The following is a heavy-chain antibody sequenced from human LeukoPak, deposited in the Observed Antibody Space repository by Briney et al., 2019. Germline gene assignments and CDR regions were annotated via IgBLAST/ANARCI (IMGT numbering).Heavy chain of an antibody. CDR3: ARGYGGNSVDY. J-gene: IGHJ4*02. D-gene: IGHD4-23*01. CDR2: INPNSGGT. Sequence: GASVKVSCKASGYTFPDYYIHWVRQAPGQGLEWMGWINPNSGGTNYAQEFQGRVTMTRDTSISTAYMEVSRLRSDDTAIYYCARGYGGNSVDYWGQGTLVTVSS. CDR1: GYTFPDYY. V-gene: IGHV1-2*02.